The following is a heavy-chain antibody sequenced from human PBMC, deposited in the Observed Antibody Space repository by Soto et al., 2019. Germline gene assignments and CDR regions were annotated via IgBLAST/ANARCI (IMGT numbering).Heavy chain of an antibody. CDR2: INHSGST. CDR1: GGSFSGYY. Sequence: QVQLQQWGAGLLKPSETLSLTCAVYGGSFSGYYWSWIRQPPGKGLEWIGEINHSGSTNYNPSLKRRVTISVDTSKNQFSLKLSSVTAADTAVYYCAIFINNSSSSNWFDPWGQGTLVTGSS. J-gene: IGHJ5*02. D-gene: IGHD6-13*01. V-gene: IGHV4-34*01. CDR3: AIFINNSSSSNWFDP.